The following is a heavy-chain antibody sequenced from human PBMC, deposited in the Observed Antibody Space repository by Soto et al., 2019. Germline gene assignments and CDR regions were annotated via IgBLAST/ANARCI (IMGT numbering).Heavy chain of an antibody. V-gene: IGHV4-59*01. CDR2: IYYSGST. J-gene: IGHJ6*03. Sequence: SETLSLTCTVSGGSISSYYWSWIRQPPGKGLEWIGYIYYSGSTNYNPSLKSRVTISVDTSKNQFSLKLSSVTAADTAVYYCARGVYGDTPYYYYYMDVWGKGTTVTVSS. D-gene: IGHD4-17*01. CDR1: GGSISSYY. CDR3: ARGVYGDTPYYYYYMDV.